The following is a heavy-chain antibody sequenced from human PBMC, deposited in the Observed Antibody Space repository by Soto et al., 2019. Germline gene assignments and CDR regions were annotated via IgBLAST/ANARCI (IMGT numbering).Heavy chain of an antibody. Sequence: GGSLRLSCAASGFTFSTYAMTWVRQAPGKGLEWVSTISDSGSGTYYLDSVKGRFTISRDNSKNALSLVMNFLRAEDTAVYYCATYCGPASCYRGFEYWGQGTLVTVSS. V-gene: IGHV3-23*01. CDR2: ISDSGSGT. CDR3: ATYCGPASCYRGFEY. J-gene: IGHJ4*02. D-gene: IGHD2-21*01. CDR1: GFTFSTYA.